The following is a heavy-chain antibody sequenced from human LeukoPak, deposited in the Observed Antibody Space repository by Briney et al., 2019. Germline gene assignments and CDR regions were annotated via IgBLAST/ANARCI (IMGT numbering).Heavy chain of an antibody. CDR1: GFTFSSYW. D-gene: IGHD3-22*01. CDR2: MRQDGSKI. J-gene: IGHJ4*02. V-gene: IGHV3-7*01. Sequence: GGSLRLSCAASGFTFSSYWMAWVRQAPGKGLEWVANMRQDGSKIYYADSVKGRFTISRDNAKNSLYLQMNSLRAEDTAVYYCARVGLAYYYDSSGYDPLDYWGQGTLVTVSS. CDR3: ARVGLAYYYDSSGYDPLDY.